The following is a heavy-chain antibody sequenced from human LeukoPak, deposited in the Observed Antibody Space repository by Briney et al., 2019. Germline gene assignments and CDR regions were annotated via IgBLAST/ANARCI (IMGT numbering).Heavy chain of an antibody. CDR3: AKDDDWGRFNH. J-gene: IGHJ1*01. Sequence: GGSLRLSCAASGFSFRSHGMNWVRQAPGKGLEWVSGISPRGDITYYKDSVRGRFTISRHNFKNTVSLQLNSLRAEDTAMYYCAKDDDWGRFNHWGQGTLVTVSS. V-gene: IGHV3-23*01. CDR1: GFSFRSHG. D-gene: IGHD3-16*01. CDR2: ISPRGDIT.